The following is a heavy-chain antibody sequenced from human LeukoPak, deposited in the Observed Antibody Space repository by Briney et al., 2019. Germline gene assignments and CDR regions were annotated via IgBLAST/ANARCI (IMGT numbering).Heavy chain of an antibody. CDR3: ARGGYYGSGSYYNSWYFDL. CDR2: TYYRSKWYN. Sequence: SQTLSLTCAISGDSVSSNSAAWNRIRQSPSRGLEWLGRTYYRSKWYNDYAVSVKSRITINPDTSKNQFSLQLNSVTPEDTAVYYCARGGYYGSGSYYNSWYFDLWGRGTLVTVSS. D-gene: IGHD3-10*01. V-gene: IGHV6-1*01. CDR1: GDSVSSNSAA. J-gene: IGHJ2*01.